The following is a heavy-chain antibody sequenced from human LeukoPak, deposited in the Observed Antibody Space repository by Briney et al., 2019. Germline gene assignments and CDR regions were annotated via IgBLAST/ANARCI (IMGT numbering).Heavy chain of an antibody. CDR1: GFSFSSYG. D-gene: IGHD6-13*01. J-gene: IGHJ4*02. Sequence: PGGSLRLSCVGSGFSFSSYGMHWVRQAPGKGLQWVAIISYDGSKEYYADSVKGRFTISRDNSKNTLYLQMNSLTTGDTAVYYCANLYSSSPLDHWGQGTLVTVSS. CDR3: ANLYSSSPLDH. V-gene: IGHV3-30*18. CDR2: ISYDGSKE.